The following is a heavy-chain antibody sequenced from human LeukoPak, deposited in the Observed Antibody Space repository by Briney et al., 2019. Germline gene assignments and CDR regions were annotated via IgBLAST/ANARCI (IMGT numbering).Heavy chain of an antibody. V-gene: IGHV3-23*01. D-gene: IGHD2-2*01. Sequence: GESLRLSCAASGFTFTSYAMSWVRQAPGKGLEWVSAISGSGGSTYSADSVKGRFTISRDRTKNTLSLQMNSLRVEDTAVYYCAKESSFTYGNYFDYWGQGTLVTVSS. CDR3: AKESSFTYGNYFDY. CDR1: GFTFTSYA. CDR2: ISGSGGST. J-gene: IGHJ4*02.